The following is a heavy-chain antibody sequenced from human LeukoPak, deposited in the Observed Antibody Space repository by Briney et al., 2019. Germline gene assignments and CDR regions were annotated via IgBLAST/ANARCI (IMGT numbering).Heavy chain of an antibody. Sequence: GASVKVSSKASGGTFSSYAISWVRQAPGQGLEWMGGIIPIFGTANYAQKFQGRVTITADESTSTAYMELSSLRSEDTAVYYCASGPEVGVTYPPADYWGQGTLVTVSS. CDR3: ASGPEVGVTYPPADY. CDR2: IIPIFGTA. D-gene: IGHD1-26*01. CDR1: GGTFSSYA. J-gene: IGHJ4*02. V-gene: IGHV1-69*13.